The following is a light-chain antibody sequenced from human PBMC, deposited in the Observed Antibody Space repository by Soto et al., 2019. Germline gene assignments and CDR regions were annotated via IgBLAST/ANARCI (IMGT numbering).Light chain of an antibody. CDR1: QSISSSY. Sequence: EIVLTQSPGTLSLSPGERATLSCRASQSISSSYLAWYQQKPGQAPRLVMYGASNRATGIPDRFSGFGSGTDFTLTISRLEPGDSAVYYCQQYGSSPPFTFGPGTKVDIK. CDR2: GAS. J-gene: IGKJ3*01. V-gene: IGKV3-20*01. CDR3: QQYGSSPPFT.